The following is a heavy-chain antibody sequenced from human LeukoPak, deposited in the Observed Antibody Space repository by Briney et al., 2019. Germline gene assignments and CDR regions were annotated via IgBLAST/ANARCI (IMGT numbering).Heavy chain of an antibody. Sequence: SETLSPTCSVSGGSISSYYWSWIRQPPGKGLGWIGYIYYSGSTNYNPSLKSRVTISVDTSKNQFSLKLSSVTAADTAVYYCARVDSFDVFFDYWGQGTLVTVSS. V-gene: IGHV4-59*01. J-gene: IGHJ4*02. CDR3: ARVDSFDVFFDY. D-gene: IGHD3-9*01. CDR2: IYYSGST. CDR1: GGSISSYY.